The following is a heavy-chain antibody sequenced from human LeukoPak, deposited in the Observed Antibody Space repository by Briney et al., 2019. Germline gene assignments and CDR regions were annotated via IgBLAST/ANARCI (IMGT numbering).Heavy chain of an antibody. CDR3: ARGWWTTVTQEFGWFDP. Sequence: SETLSLTCAVYGGSFSGYYWSWIRQPPGKGLEWIGEINHSGSTNYNPSLKSRVTISVDTSKNQFSLKLSSVTAADTAVYYCARGWWTTVTQEFGWFDPWGQGTLVTVSS. CDR1: GGSFSGYY. J-gene: IGHJ5*02. V-gene: IGHV4-34*01. CDR2: INHSGST. D-gene: IGHD4-11*01.